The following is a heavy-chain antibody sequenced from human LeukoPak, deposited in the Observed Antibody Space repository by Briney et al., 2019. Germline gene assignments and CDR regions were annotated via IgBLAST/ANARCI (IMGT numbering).Heavy chain of an antibody. V-gene: IGHV4-34*01. CDR1: GGSFSGYY. CDR2: INHSGST. Sequence: SETLSLTCAVYGGSFSGYYWSWIRQPPGKGLEWIGEINHSGSTNYNPSLKSRVTISVDTSKNQFSLKLSSVTAADTAVYYYATGGDSTPYYFDYWGQGTLVTVSS. J-gene: IGHJ4*02. CDR3: ATGGDSTPYYFDY.